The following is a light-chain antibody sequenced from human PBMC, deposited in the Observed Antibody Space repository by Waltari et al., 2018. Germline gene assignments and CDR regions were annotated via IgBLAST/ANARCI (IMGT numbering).Light chain of an antibody. J-gene: IGKJ1*01. Sequence: AIQMPQSSSSLSASVGDRVTITCRASQGISNHLHWYQQKPGKAPKLLIYAASSLQSGVPSRFRGSGSGADFTLAISSLQPEDLGTYFCLQDYNYPWTFGQGTKVEIK. CDR3: LQDYNYPWT. CDR1: QGISNH. V-gene: IGKV1-6*01. CDR2: AAS.